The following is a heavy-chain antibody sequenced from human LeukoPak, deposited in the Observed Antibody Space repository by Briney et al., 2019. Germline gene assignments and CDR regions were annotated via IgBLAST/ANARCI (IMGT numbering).Heavy chain of an antibody. CDR3: ARGTRGWNYYYYYYMDV. CDR1: GYTFTSYD. D-gene: IGHD2-15*01. Sequence: ASVKVSCKASGYTFTSYDINWVRQATGQGLEWMGWMNPNSGNTGYAQKFQGRVTITRNTSISTAYMELSSLRSEDTAVYYCARGTRGWNYYYYYYMDVWGKGTTVTVSS. J-gene: IGHJ6*03. V-gene: IGHV1-8*03. CDR2: MNPNSGNT.